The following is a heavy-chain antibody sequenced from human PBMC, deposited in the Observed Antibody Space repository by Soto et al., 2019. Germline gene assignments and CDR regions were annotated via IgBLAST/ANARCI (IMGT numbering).Heavy chain of an antibody. V-gene: IGHV3-48*01. CDR2: ISSSSGTI. J-gene: IGHJ4*02. Sequence: EVQLVESGGGLVQPGGSLRLSCAASGFTFSGYNMNWVRQAPGKGLEWVSYISSSSGTIYYADSVKGRFTISRDNARNSLYLQMNSLRAEDTAVYYCATPRGYYDSSGYPTPDYWGQGTLVTVSS. D-gene: IGHD3-22*01. CDR1: GFTFSGYN. CDR3: ATPRGYYDSSGYPTPDY.